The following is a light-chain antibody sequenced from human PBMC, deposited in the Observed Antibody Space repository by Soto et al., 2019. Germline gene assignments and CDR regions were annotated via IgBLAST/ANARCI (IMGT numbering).Light chain of an antibody. V-gene: IGLV2-14*03. Sequence: QYALTQPASVSGSPGQSITISCTGTSSDVGGYNYVSWYQQHPGKAPKLIIYDVSNRPSGVSNRFSGSKSGNTASLTISGLQAEDEGDYYCSSYTSSSTLDVFGTGTKLTVL. CDR3: SSYTSSSTLDV. CDR2: DVS. J-gene: IGLJ1*01. CDR1: SSDVGGYNY.